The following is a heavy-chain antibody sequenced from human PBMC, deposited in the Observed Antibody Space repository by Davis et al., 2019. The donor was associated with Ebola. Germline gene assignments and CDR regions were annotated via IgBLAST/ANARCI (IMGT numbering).Heavy chain of an antibody. CDR1: GYPFSSYS. V-gene: IGHV1-3*01. J-gene: IGHJ4*02. D-gene: IGHD3-3*01. CDR2: INCGNGNT. Sequence: AASVKVSCKASGYPFSSYSLQWVRQAPGQRLEWMGWINCGNGNTKYSQNFQGRVTITRDTPTSTAYMDLSSLRTEDTAVYYCAREHDSWSGYAFYYWGQGSLVTVSA. CDR3: AREHDSWSGYAFYY.